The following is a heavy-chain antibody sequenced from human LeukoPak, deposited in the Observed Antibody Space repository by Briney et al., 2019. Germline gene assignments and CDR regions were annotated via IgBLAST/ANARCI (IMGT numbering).Heavy chain of an antibody. Sequence: PSETLSLTCTVSGGSISSGSYYWSWIRQPAGKGLEWIGRIYTSGSTNYNPSLKSRVTISVDTSKNQFSLKLSSVTAADTAVYYCARLFYDSSGYAFDIWGQGTMVTVSS. V-gene: IGHV4-61*02. CDR3: ARLFYDSSGYAFDI. CDR1: GGSISSGSYY. D-gene: IGHD3-22*01. CDR2: IYTSGST. J-gene: IGHJ3*02.